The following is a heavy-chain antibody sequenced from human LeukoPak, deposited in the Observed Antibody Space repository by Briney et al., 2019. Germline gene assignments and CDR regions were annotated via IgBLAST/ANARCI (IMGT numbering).Heavy chain of an antibody. D-gene: IGHD6-19*01. CDR1: GLTVSSNY. V-gene: IGHV3-53*01. Sequence: GGSLRLSCAASGLTVSSNYMSWVRQAPGKGLEWVSIIYSGGSTYYADSVKGRFTIPRDNSKNTLYLQMNSLRAEDTAVYYCARAHSSGWSYYFDYWGQGTLVTVSS. CDR3: ARAHSSGWSYYFDY. J-gene: IGHJ4*02. CDR2: IYSGGST.